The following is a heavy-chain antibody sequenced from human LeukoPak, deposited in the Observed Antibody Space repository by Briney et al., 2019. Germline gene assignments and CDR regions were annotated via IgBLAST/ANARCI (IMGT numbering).Heavy chain of an antibody. V-gene: IGHV3-21*04. D-gene: IGHD5-12*01. CDR2: IVGSSST. CDR3: ARKDTVATNIDY. CDR1: GFTFSNFA. Sequence: GGSLRLSCAPSGFTFSNFAMTWVRQAPGKGLEWVSSIVGSSSTYYADSLKGRFTISRDNAKNSLYLQMNSLRAEDTAVYYCARKDTVATNIDYWGQGTLVTVSS. J-gene: IGHJ4*02.